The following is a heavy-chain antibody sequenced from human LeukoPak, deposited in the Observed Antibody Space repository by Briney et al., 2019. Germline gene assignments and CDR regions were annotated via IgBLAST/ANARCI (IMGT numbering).Heavy chain of an antibody. J-gene: IGHJ4*02. CDR1: GDSISSYY. V-gene: IGHV4-59*08. Sequence: SETLSLTCTVSGDSISSYYWSWIRQPPGKALEWIGYIYYSGSTNYNPSLKSRVTISVDTSKNQFSLKLSSVTAADTAVYYCARLPSGNTRSDPGYRGQGTLVTVSS. CDR2: IYYSGST. CDR3: ARLPSGNTRSDPGY. D-gene: IGHD1/OR15-1a*01.